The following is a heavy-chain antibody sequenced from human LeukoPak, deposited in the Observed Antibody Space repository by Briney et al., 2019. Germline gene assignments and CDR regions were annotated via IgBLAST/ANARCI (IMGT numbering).Heavy chain of an antibody. CDR1: GFTFSSYA. V-gene: IGHV3-23*01. J-gene: IGHJ1*01. D-gene: IGHD3-3*01. CDR2: ISGSGGST. CDR3: AVAARRNFWSGYPTEYFQH. Sequence: PGGSLRLSCAASGFTFSSYAMSWVRQAPGKGLEWVSAISGSGGSTYYADSVKGRFTISRDNSKNTLYLQMNSLRDEDTAVYYCAVAARRNFWSGYPTEYFQHWGQGTLVTVSS.